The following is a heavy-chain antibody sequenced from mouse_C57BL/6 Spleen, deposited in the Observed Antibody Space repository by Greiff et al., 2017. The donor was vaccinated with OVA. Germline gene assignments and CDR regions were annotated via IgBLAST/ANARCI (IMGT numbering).Heavy chain of an antibody. Sequence: EVQLQQSGPELVKPGASVKISCKASGYTFTDYYMNWVTQSHGKSLEWIGDINPNNGGTSYNQKFKGKATLTVAKSSSTAYMELRSLTSEDSAVYYCARSSNDYDADVWGTGTTVTVSS. CDR1: GYTFTDYY. CDR2: INPNNGGT. J-gene: IGHJ1*03. V-gene: IGHV1-26*01. CDR3: ARSSNDYDADV. D-gene: IGHD2-4*01.